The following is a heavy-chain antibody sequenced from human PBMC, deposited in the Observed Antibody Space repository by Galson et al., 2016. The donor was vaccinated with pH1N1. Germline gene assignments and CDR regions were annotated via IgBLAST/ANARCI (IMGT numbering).Heavy chain of an antibody. D-gene: IGHD5-18*01. V-gene: IGHV4-39*01. J-gene: IGHJ4*02. CDR2: IYYSGST. CDR1: GGSISSSSYY. Sequence: ETLSLTCTVSGGSISSSSYYWGWIRQPPGKGLEWIGSIYYSGSTYYNPSLKSRVTVSVDTSKNQFSLKLSSVTAADTAVYYCARPDRNSFYYFDYWGQGTLVTVSS. CDR3: ARPDRNSFYYFDY.